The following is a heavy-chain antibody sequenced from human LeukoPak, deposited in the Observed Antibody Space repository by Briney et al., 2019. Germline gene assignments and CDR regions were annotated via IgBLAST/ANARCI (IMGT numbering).Heavy chain of an antibody. Sequence: ASVKVYCKASGYTFTGYYMHWVRQAPGQGLEWMGWINPNSGGTNYAQKFQGRVTLTRDTSISTAYMELSRLRSDDTAVYYCARDLRRYYDSSGYYYFGYWGQGTLVTVSS. D-gene: IGHD3-22*01. CDR2: INPNSGGT. CDR1: GYTFTGYY. V-gene: IGHV1-2*02. J-gene: IGHJ4*02. CDR3: ARDLRRYYDSSGYYYFGY.